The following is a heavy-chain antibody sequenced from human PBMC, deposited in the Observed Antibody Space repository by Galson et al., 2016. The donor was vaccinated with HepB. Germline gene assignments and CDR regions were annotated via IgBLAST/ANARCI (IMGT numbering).Heavy chain of an antibody. Sequence: SLRLSCAASGFSFSTYTMNWVRQAPGKELEWISSISSSGSKIYSADSVKGRFTISRDNAKNSLYLQMHSLRAEDTAVYYCVRALVWFGGWSWGRGTPVTVSS. V-gene: IGHV3-21*01. J-gene: IGHJ5*02. CDR1: GFSFSTYT. CDR2: ISSSGSKI. D-gene: IGHD3-10*01. CDR3: VRALVWFGGWS.